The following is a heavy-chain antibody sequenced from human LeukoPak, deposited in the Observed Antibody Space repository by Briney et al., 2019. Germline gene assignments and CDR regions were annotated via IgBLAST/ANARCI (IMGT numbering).Heavy chain of an antibody. CDR1: GGSISSYY. D-gene: IGHD6-19*01. CDR3: ARHASVDGNWPRPLDY. Sequence: SETLSLTCTVSGGSISSYYWSWIRQPAGKGLEWIGRIYTSGSTNYNPSLKSRVTISVDKSKNQFSLKLTSVTAADTAVYYCARHASVDGNWPRPLDYWGQGSLVTVSS. CDR2: IYTSGST. J-gene: IGHJ4*02. V-gene: IGHV4-4*07.